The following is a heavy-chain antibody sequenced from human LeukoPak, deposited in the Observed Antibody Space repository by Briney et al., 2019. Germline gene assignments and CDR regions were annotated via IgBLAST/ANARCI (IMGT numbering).Heavy chain of an antibody. D-gene: IGHD2-2*01. Sequence: SGGSLRLSCAASGFTFSNYWMSWVRQAPGKGLEWVANINQDGSEKYDVDSVKGRFTVSRDNAKNSLYLQMNSLRAEDTAVYYCARAGDVVVPTTNPFDSWGRGTLVTVSS. CDR1: GFTFSNYW. CDR3: ARAGDVVVPTTNPFDS. CDR2: INQDGSEK. V-gene: IGHV3-7*01. J-gene: IGHJ4*02.